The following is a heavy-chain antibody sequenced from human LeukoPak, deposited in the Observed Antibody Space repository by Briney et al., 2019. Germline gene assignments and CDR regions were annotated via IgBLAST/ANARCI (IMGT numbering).Heavy chain of an antibody. CDR1: GGSFSGYY. J-gene: IGHJ4*02. V-gene: IGHV4-34*01. CDR2: INHSGST. CDR3: ARGSSDGGGSCELDY. Sequence: SETLSLTCAAYGGSFSGYYWSWIRQPPGKGLEWIGEINHSGSTNYNPSLKSRVTISVDTSKNQFSLKLSSVTAADTAVYYCARGSSDGGGSCELDYWGQGTLVTVSS. D-gene: IGHD2-15*01.